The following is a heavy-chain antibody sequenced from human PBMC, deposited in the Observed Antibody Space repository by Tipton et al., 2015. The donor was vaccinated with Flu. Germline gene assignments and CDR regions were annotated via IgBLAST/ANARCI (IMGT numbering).Heavy chain of an antibody. D-gene: IGHD3-16*01. Sequence: GSLRLSCAASGFPFSEFWMHWVRQAPGKGLEWVAHINQDGSEESYVESVKGRFTISRDNARKSLYLQMNSLRAEDTAVYHCARFAGGPWGQGTLVTVSS. CDR3: ARFAGGP. CDR1: GFPFSEFW. CDR2: INQDGSEE. J-gene: IGHJ5*02. V-gene: IGHV3-7*01.